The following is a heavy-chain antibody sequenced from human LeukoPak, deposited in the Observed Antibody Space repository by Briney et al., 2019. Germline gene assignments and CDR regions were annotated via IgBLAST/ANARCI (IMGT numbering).Heavy chain of an antibody. J-gene: IGHJ4*02. V-gene: IGHV4-61*02. D-gene: IGHD4-17*01. CDR2: IYTSGST. CDR3: AREVGPYGDAPFSFDY. Sequence: SETLSLTCTVSGGSIISGSYYWSWIRQPAGKGLEWIGRIYTSGSTNYNPSLKSRVTISVDTSKNQFSLKLSSVTAADTAVYYCAREVGPYGDAPFSFDYWGRGTLVTVSS. CDR1: GGSIISGSYY.